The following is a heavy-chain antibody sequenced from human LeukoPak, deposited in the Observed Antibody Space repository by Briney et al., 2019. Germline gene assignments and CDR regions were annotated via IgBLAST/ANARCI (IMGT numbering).Heavy chain of an antibody. CDR2: FSYDGSDK. J-gene: IGHJ4*02. CDR1: GFTFSNYD. V-gene: IGHV3-30*18. CDR3: AKTSREFRDSSGGYDY. D-gene: IGHD3-22*01. Sequence: QPGGSLRLSCEASGFTFSNYDMHWVRQAPGRGLEWVAIFSYDGSDKYYADSVKGRFTISRDNSKSTLYLQMNGLRSEDTAVYYCAKTSREFRDSSGGYDYWGQGILVTVSS.